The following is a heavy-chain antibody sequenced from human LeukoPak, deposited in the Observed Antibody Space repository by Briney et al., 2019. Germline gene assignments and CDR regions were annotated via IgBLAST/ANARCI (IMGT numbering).Heavy chain of an antibody. CDR3: VRESEGMAGVIHFDY. V-gene: IGHV3-21*01. CDR1: GFTVSSYS. Sequence: GRSLRLSWAASGFTVSSYSTNWVRQPPGKGLGWVSSITSSSRNISYADSVKGRFTISRNNAKNSRYLQMNSLRAEGRAVCYCVRESEGMAGVIHFDYWGKGHLVSVSS. CDR2: ITSSSRNI. D-gene: IGHD3-16*02. J-gene: IGHJ4*02.